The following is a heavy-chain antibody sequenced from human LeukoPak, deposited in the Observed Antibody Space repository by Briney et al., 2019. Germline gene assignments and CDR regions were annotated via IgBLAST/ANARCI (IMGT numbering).Heavy chain of an antibody. CDR3: AREGIVVVPAARHDAFDI. CDR1: GYTFTSYA. Sequence: ASVKVSCKASGYTFTSYAMHWVRQAPGQRLEWMGWINAGNGNTKYSQKFQGRVTITRDTSASTAYMELSSLRSEDTAVYYCAREGIVVVPAARHDAFDIWGQGTMVTVSS. D-gene: IGHD2-2*01. CDR2: INAGNGNT. J-gene: IGHJ3*02. V-gene: IGHV1-3*01.